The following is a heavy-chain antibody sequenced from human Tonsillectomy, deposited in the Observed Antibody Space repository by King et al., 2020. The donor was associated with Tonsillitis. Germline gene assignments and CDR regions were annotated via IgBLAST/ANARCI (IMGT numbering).Heavy chain of an antibody. CDR2: ISWNSGTI. Sequence: DVQLVESGGDLVQPGRSLRLSCAASGFIFDDYAMHWVRQTPGKGLEWVSGISWNSGTIAYADAVKGRFIISRDNASNSMYLQMNSLRPEDTALYYCAKDLGGSSWYVQNWGQGTLVTVSS. CDR1: GFIFDDYA. V-gene: IGHV3-9*01. D-gene: IGHD6-13*01. J-gene: IGHJ4*02. CDR3: AKDLGGSSWYVQN.